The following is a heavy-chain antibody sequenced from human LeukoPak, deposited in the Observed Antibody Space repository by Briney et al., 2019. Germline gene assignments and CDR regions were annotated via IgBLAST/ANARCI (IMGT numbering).Heavy chain of an antibody. D-gene: IGHD2-2*01. CDR3: ARSFRRGYCSSTSCYHSPFN. CDR2: INHSGST. V-gene: IGHV4-34*01. J-gene: IGHJ4*02. Sequence: KTSETLSLTCAVYGGSFSGYYWSWLRQPPGKGLEWIGEINHSGSTNYNPSLKSRVTISVDTFKNQFSLKLSSVTAADTAVYYCARSFRRGYCSSTSCYHSPFNWGQGTLVTVSS. CDR1: GGSFSGYY.